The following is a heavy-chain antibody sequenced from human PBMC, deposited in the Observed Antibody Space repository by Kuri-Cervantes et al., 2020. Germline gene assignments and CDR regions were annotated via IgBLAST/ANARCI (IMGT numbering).Heavy chain of an antibody. D-gene: IGHD6-19*01. CDR2: INHSGST. Sequence: GSLRLSCAVYGGSFSGYYWSWIRQPPGKGREWIGEINHSGSTNYNPSLKGRVTISVDTSKNQSSLKLSSVTAADTAVYYCAKGARIAVAGTEIFDYWGQGTLVTVSS. CDR1: GGSFSGYY. CDR3: AKGARIAVAGTEIFDY. V-gene: IGHV4-34*01. J-gene: IGHJ4*02.